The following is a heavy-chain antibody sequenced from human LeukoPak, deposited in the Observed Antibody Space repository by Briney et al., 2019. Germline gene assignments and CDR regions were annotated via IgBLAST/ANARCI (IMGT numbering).Heavy chain of an antibody. CDR3: AQKGGADY. J-gene: IGHJ4*02. D-gene: IGHD2-15*01. CDR2: NSSSSSSSM. V-gene: IGHV3-48*02. Sequence: GGSLRLSCAASGFTFSRFGMNWVRQAPGKGLEWVSYNSSSSSSSMYYADSVKGRFTISRDNGKNSLYLQMNSLRDEDTAVYYCAQKGGADYWGQGTLVTVSS. CDR1: GFTFSRFG.